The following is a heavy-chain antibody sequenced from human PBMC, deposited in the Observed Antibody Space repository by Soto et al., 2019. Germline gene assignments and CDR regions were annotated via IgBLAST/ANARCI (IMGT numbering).Heavy chain of an antibody. CDR1: GGSISSYY. CDR2: IYYSGST. J-gene: IGHJ4*02. Sequence: ETRSLTCTVSGGSISSYYWSWIRQPPGKGLEWIGYIYYSGSTNYNPSLKSRVTISVDTSKNQFSLKLSSVTAADTAVYYCARAPGYSYASFDYWGQGTLVTVSS. CDR3: ARAPGYSYASFDY. D-gene: IGHD5-18*01. V-gene: IGHV4-59*01.